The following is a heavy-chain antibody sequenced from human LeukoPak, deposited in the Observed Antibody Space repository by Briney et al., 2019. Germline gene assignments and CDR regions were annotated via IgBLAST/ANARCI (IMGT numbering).Heavy chain of an antibody. D-gene: IGHD1-1*01. J-gene: IGHJ2*01. CDR2: ISNNGGYT. Sequence: GGSLRLSCAASGFTFSSSAMSWVRQAPGKGLEWVSAISNNGGYTYYADSVKGRFTISRDNSKNTLYLQMNSLRAEDTAVYYCARELISTTWRGNRSYFDLWGRGTLVTVSS. CDR3: ARELISTTWRGNRSYFDL. CDR1: GFTFSSSA. V-gene: IGHV3-23*01.